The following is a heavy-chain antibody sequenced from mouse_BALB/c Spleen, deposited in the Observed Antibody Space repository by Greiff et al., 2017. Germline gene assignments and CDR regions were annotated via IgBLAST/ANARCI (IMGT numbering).Heavy chain of an antibody. V-gene: IGHV1-7*01. J-gene: IGHJ3*01. D-gene: IGHD1-2*01. CDR1: GYTFTSYW. Sequence: VQLQQSGAELAKPGASVKMSCKASGYTFTSYWMHWVKQRPGQGLEWIGYINPSTGYTEYNQKFKDKATLTADKSSSTAYMQLSSLTSEDSAVYYCARKITASFAYWGQGTLVTVSA. CDR3: ARKITASFAY. CDR2: INPSTGYT.